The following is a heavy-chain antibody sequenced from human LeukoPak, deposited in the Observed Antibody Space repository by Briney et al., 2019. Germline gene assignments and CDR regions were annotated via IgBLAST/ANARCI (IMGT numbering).Heavy chain of an antibody. Sequence: GGSLRLSCAASGFTVSSNYMSWVRQAPGKGLEWVSVIYSAGATYYSDSVEGRFTISRDNSRNSLFLQMNGLRPEDTAVYYCARPAYTAAYDLWGQGTMVTVSS. V-gene: IGHV3-53*01. J-gene: IGHJ3*01. CDR2: IYSAGAT. CDR3: ARPAYTAAYDL. D-gene: IGHD3-16*01. CDR1: GFTVSSNY.